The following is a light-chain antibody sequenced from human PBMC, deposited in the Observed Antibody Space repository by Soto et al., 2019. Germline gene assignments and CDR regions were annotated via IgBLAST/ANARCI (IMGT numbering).Light chain of an antibody. J-gene: IGLJ1*01. V-gene: IGLV2-18*02. CDR3: RSYTSSSTYV. CDR2: EVS. CDR1: SSDVGSYNR. Sequence: QSALTHPPSVSGSPGQSVTISCTGTSSDVGSYNRVSWYQQPPGTAPKLMIYEVSNRPSGVPDRFSGSKSGNTASLTISGLQAEDEADYYCRSYTSSSTYVFGTGTKLTVL.